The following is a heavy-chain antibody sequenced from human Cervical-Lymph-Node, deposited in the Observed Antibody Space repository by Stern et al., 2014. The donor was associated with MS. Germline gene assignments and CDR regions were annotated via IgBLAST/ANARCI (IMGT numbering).Heavy chain of an antibody. CDR1: GGSVSSGSYY. Sequence: QVQLQESGPGLVKPSETLSLTCTVSGGSVSSGSYYWSWIRQPPGKGLEWIGYIYYSGSTNYNPSLKSRVTISVETSKNQFSLKLSSVTAADTAVYYCARDSSGWYLNWFDPWGQGTLVTVSS. CDR3: ARDSSGWYLNWFDP. CDR2: IYYSGST. V-gene: IGHV4-61*01. D-gene: IGHD6-19*01. J-gene: IGHJ5*02.